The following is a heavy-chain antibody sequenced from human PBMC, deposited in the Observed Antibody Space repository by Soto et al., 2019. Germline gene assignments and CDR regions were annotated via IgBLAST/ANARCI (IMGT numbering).Heavy chain of an antibody. J-gene: IGHJ5*02. CDR2: IYYSGST. V-gene: IGHV4-59*01. D-gene: IGHD6-13*01. CDR3: ARARGSSWNNWFDP. CDR1: GGSISSYY. Sequence: SETLSLTCTVSGGSISSYYWSWIRQPPGKGLEWIGYIYYSGSTNYNPSLKSRVTISVHTSKNQFSLKLSSVTASDTAVYYCARARGSSWNNWFDPWGQGTLVTVSS.